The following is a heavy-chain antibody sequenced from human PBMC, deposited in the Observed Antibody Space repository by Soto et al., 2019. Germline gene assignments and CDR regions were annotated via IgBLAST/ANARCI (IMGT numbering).Heavy chain of an antibody. CDR1: GGSISIGTDY. D-gene: IGHD3-3*01. CDR2: IHYSGST. CDR3: ARCHSLDFYDKDMYVP. J-gene: IGHJ4*02. Sequence: SETLSLTCDVSGGSISIGTDYWGWIRQPPGKGLEWIGNIHYSGSTNYNPSLKSRLSISVDTSKNQFSLKLSSVTAADTAMYYCARCHSLDFYDKDMYVPWGQGNQVTVSS. V-gene: IGHV4-39*01.